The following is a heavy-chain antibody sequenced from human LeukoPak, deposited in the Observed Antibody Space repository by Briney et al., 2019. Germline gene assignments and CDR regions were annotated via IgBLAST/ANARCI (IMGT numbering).Heavy chain of an antibody. D-gene: IGHD2-2*01. J-gene: IGHJ3*02. CDR1: GYTFTAYY. CDR2: INPNSGGT. CDR3: SRVVGECSSTSCYGGYAFDI. Sequence: GASVKVSCKASGYTFTAYYMHWLRQAPGQGLEWMGRINPNSGGTNYAQKFQGRVTMTRDTSISTAYMDLSRLRSDDTAVYYCSRVVGECSSTSCYGGYAFDIWGQGTLVTVSS. V-gene: IGHV1-2*06.